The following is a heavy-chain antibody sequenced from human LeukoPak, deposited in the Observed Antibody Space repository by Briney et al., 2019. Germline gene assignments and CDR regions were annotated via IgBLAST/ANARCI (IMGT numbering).Heavy chain of an antibody. CDR3: ARQAGYSRTYYDY. CDR1: GYSFTDYW. Sequence: GESLKISCKGSGYSFTDYWIGRGRETPEKGLEWMGIIYPGDSDTRYSPSLQGQVTISADKSISTAYLQWSSLKASDSAMYYCARQAGYSRTYYDYWGQGTMVTVPS. CDR2: IYPGDSDT. D-gene: IGHD1-26*01. J-gene: IGHJ4*02. V-gene: IGHV5-51*01.